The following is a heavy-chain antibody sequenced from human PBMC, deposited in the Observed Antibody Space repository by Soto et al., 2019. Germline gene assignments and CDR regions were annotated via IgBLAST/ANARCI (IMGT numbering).Heavy chain of an antibody. J-gene: IGHJ3*02. Sequence: GGSLRLSCAASGFTFDDYAMHWVRQAPGKGLEWVSGISWDSGSIGYADSVKGRFTISRDNAKNSLYLQMNSLRAEDTALYYCAKDKEWLNAFDIWGQGTMVTVSS. D-gene: IGHD5-12*01. V-gene: IGHV3-9*01. CDR1: GFTFDDYA. CDR3: AKDKEWLNAFDI. CDR2: ISWDSGSI.